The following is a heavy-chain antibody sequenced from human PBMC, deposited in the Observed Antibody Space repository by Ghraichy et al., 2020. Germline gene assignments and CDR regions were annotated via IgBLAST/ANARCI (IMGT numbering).Heavy chain of an antibody. Sequence: LSLTCAASGFTFSSYAMSWVRQAPGKGLEWVSSISGSGGITYYAASVKGQFTVSRDNSKNTLYLQMNSLRAEDTAVYYCAICYSFYDFYCYAMGVWGQGTTVTVSS. D-gene: IGHD5/OR15-5a*01. J-gene: IGHJ6*02. CDR3: AICYSFYDFYCYAMGV. CDR1: GFTFSSYA. V-gene: IGHV3-23*01. CDR2: ISGSGGIT.